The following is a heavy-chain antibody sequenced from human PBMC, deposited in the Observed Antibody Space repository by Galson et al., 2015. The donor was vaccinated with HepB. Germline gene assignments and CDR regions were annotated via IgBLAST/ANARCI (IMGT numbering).Heavy chain of an antibody. CDR1: GFTFSGSA. Sequence: SLRLSCAASGFTFSGSAMHWVRQASGKGLEWVGRIRSKANSYATAYAASVKGRFTISRDDSKNTAYLQMNSLKTEDTAVYYCTRRVGIAVAATDFDYWGQGTLVTVSS. V-gene: IGHV3-73*01. CDR2: IRSKANSYAT. D-gene: IGHD6-19*01. J-gene: IGHJ4*02. CDR3: TRRVGIAVAATDFDY.